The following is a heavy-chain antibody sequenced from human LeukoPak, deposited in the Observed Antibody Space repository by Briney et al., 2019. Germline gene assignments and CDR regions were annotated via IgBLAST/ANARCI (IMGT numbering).Heavy chain of an antibody. CDR3: ARAATSPGRNWFDP. CDR2: IYHSGST. V-gene: IGHV4-59*12. J-gene: IGHJ5*02. CDR1: GGSISSYY. D-gene: IGHD2-15*01. Sequence: SETLSLTCTVSGGSISSYYWSWIRQPPGKGLEWIGYIYHSGSTYYNPSLKSRVTISVDRSKNQFSLKLSSVTAADPAVYYCARAATSPGRNWFDPWGQGTLVTVSS.